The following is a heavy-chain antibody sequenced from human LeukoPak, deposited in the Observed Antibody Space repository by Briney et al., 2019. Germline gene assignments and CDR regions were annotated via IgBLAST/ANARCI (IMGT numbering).Heavy chain of an antibody. D-gene: IGHD2-2*01. CDR1: GFTFSSYS. CDR2: LSYDGSNK. Sequence: GGSLRLSCAASGFTFSSYSMHWVRQAPGKGLEWVAVLSYDGSNKYYADSVKGRFTISRDNSKNTLYLQMNSLRAEDTAVYYCARDSLPYCSSTSCQFFDYWGQGTLVTVSS. J-gene: IGHJ4*02. V-gene: IGHV3-30*04. CDR3: ARDSLPYCSSTSCQFFDY.